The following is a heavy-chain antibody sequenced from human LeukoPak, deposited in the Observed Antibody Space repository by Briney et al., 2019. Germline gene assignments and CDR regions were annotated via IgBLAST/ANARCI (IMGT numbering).Heavy chain of an antibody. D-gene: IGHD5-18*01. J-gene: IGHJ4*02. CDR2: IIPIFGTA. CDR1: GGTFSSYA. Sequence: SVKVSCKASGGTFSSYAISWVRQAPGQGLESMGGIIPIFGTANYAQKFQGRVTITADESTSTAYMELSSLRSEDTAVYYCARYGYSYGQDDFDYWGQGTLVTVSS. CDR3: ARYGYSYGQDDFDY. V-gene: IGHV1-69*01.